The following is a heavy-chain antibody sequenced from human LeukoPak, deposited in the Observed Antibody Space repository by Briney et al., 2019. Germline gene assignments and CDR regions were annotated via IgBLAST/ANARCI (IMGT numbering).Heavy chain of an antibody. D-gene: IGHD6-6*01. V-gene: IGHV4-59*01. CDR2: IYYSGST. CDR1: GGSISSYY. Sequence: SETLSLTCTVSGGSISSYYWSWIRQPPGKGLEWIGYIYYSGSTNYNPSLKSRVTISVDTSKNQFSLKLSSVTAADTAVYYCARADLSSSGAYYYYYMDVWGKGTTVTISS. CDR3: ARADLSSSGAYYYYYMDV. J-gene: IGHJ6*03.